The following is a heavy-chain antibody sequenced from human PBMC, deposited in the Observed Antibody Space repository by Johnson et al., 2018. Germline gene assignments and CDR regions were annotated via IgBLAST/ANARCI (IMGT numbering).Heavy chain of an antibody. D-gene: IGHD3-10*01. V-gene: IGHV3-74*01. CDR3: ARDSLWCGELDYYMDV. CDR1: GFTFSSYW. CDR2: INSDGSST. J-gene: IGHJ6*03. Sequence: VQLQESGGGLVQPGGSLRLSCAASGFTFSSYWMHWVRQAPGKGLVWVSRINSDGSSTRYADSVKGRFTISRDNAKNTLFLQMNSRRAEDTAVYYCARDSLWCGELDYYMDVWGKGTTVTVSS.